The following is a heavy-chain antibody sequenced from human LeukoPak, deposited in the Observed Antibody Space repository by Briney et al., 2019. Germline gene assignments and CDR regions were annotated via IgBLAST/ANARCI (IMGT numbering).Heavy chain of an antibody. J-gene: IGHJ3*02. D-gene: IGHD6-25*01. CDR3: ARHSADRAFDI. CDR1: GVSIGGYY. CDR2: THHSGTT. V-gene: IGHV4-59*08. Sequence: SETLSLTCTVSGVSIGGYYWSWLRQPPGKGLEWLGYTHHSGTTNYNPSVGSRLTTSVDTSRKQVSLKLSSVTAADTAVYYCARHSADRAFDIWGQGTMVTVSS.